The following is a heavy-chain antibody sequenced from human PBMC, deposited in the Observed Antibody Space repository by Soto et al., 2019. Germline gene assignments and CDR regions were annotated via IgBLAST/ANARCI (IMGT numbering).Heavy chain of an antibody. CDR1: GFTVSSNY. CDR3: ARDRRTYYYDSSGYYHWYFDL. V-gene: IGHV3-53*01. D-gene: IGHD3-22*01. CDR2: IYSGGST. J-gene: IGHJ2*01. Sequence: EVQLVESGGGLIQPGGSLRLSCAASGFTVSSNYMSWVCQAPGKGLEWVSVIYSGGSTYYADSVKGRFTISRDNSKNTLYLQMNSLRAEDTAVYYCARDRRTYYYDSSGYYHWYFDLWGRGTLVTVSS.